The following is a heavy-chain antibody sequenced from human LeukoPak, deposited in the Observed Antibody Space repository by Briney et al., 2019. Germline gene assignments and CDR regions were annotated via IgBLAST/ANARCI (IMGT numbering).Heavy chain of an antibody. CDR1: GGSFSGYY. D-gene: IGHD3-10*01. CDR3: ARRAYYYGSGSYGMDV. Sequence: PSQTLSLTCAVYGGSFSGYYWSWIRQPPGKGLEWIGEINHSGSTNYNPSLKSRVTISVDTSKNQFSLKLSSVTAADTAVYYCARRAYYYGSGSYGMDVWGKGTTVTVSS. V-gene: IGHV4-34*01. CDR2: INHSGST. J-gene: IGHJ6*04.